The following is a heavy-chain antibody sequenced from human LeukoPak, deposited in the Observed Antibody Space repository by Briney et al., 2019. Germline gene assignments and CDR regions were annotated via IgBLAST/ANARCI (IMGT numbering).Heavy chain of an antibody. J-gene: IGHJ4*02. V-gene: IGHV1-2*02. CDR3: ARDRYGDYRFDY. CDR2: INPNSGGT. Sequence: ASVKVSCKASGYTFTGYYMHWVRQAPGQGLEWMGWINPNSGGTNYAQKFQGRVTMTRDTSISTACMELSRLRSDDTAVYYCARDRYGDYRFDYWGQGTLVTVSS. CDR1: GYTFTGYY. D-gene: IGHD4-17*01.